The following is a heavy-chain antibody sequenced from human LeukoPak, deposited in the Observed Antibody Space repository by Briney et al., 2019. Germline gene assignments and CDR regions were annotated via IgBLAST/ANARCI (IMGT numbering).Heavy chain of an antibody. CDR2: IYPGDSDT. Sequence: GESLKISCKGSGYSFTSYWIGWVRQMPGKGLEWMGSIYPGDSDTRYSPSFQGQVTISADKSISTAYLQWSSLKASDTAMYYCARRGSGSYGWDAFDIWGQGTMVTVSS. J-gene: IGHJ3*02. CDR1: GYSFTSYW. CDR3: ARRGSGSYGWDAFDI. V-gene: IGHV5-51*01. D-gene: IGHD1-26*01.